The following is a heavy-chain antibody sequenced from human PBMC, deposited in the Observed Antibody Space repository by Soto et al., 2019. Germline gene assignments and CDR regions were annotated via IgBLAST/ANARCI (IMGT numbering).Heavy chain of an antibody. D-gene: IGHD6-13*01. CDR1: GFTFSSYG. CDR2: ISYDGSNK. Sequence: QVQLVESGGGVVQPGRSLRLSCAASGFTFSSYGMHWVRQAPGKGLEWVAVISYDGSNKYYADSVKGRFTISRDNSKNTLYLQMNSLRAEDTAVYYCAPRSSWYLFDYRGQGTLVTVSS. J-gene: IGHJ4*02. CDR3: APRSSWYLFDY. V-gene: IGHV3-30*03.